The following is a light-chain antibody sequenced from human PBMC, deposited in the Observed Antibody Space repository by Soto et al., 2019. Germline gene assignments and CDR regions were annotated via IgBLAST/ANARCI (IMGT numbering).Light chain of an antibody. CDR3: MQATQFSWT. Sequence: DIVMTQTPLSSPVTLGQPASISCRSSESLVHSDGNTYLSWLHQRLGQPPRLLIYKISKRLPGVPERISGSGAGTEFTLKISRVEAEDVGIYYCMQATQFSWTFGQGTKVEI. J-gene: IGKJ1*01. CDR1: ESLVHSDGNTY. V-gene: IGKV2-24*01. CDR2: KIS.